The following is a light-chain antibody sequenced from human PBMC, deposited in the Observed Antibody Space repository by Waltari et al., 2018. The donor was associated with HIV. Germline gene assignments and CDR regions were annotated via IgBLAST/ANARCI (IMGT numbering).Light chain of an antibody. V-gene: IGLV2-14*01. CDR3: SSYTSVNTRV. J-gene: IGLJ3*02. CDR2: EVT. CDR1: SSDIGNYTY. Sequence: QSVLTQPASVSGSPGPSITISCTGSSSDIGNYTYVPWYQQHPGKAPKLLIYEVTNRPSGISNRFSGSKSGNTASLTISGLHLEDESDYYCSSYTSVNTRVFGGGTKLTVL.